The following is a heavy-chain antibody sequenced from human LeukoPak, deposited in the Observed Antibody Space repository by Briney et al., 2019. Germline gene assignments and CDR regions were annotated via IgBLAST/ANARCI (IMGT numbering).Heavy chain of an antibody. CDR1: GFTFRKFA. V-gene: IGHV3-43*02. Sequence: GAPLRPSCAASGFTFRKFALNWVRQVPGKGLEWVATIGSSSDTYYTDSVRGRFTISRDSGRKSVYLQMNSLTTDDTAFYFCAKELDTMFFDYWGQGALVTVSS. CDR3: AKELDTMFFDY. D-gene: IGHD3-10*02. J-gene: IGHJ4*02. CDR2: IGSSSDT.